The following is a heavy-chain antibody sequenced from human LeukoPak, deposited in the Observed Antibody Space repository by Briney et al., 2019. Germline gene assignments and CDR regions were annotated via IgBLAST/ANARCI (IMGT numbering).Heavy chain of an antibody. Sequence: GRSLRLSCAASGFTFSSYAMHWVRQAPGKGLEWVAVISYDGSNKYYADSVKGRFTISRDNSKNTLYPQMNSLRAEDTAVYYCASPEWLPDSIDIWGQGTMVTVSS. V-gene: IGHV3-30-3*01. D-gene: IGHD3-3*01. CDR3: ASPEWLPDSIDI. J-gene: IGHJ3*02. CDR2: ISYDGSNK. CDR1: GFTFSSYA.